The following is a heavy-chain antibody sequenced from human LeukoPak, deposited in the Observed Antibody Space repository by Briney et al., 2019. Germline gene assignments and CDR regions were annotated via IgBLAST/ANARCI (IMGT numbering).Heavy chain of an antibody. CDR3: ARELTYCGGDCYPDAFDI. Sequence: PSETLSLTCTVSGATIKSYYWSWIRQPPGKGLEWIGYIYYSGSTNYNPSLKSRVTISVDTSKNQFSLELSSVTAADTAVYYCARELTYCGGDCYPDAFDIWGQGTMVTVSS. J-gene: IGHJ3*02. D-gene: IGHD2-21*01. CDR1: GATIKSYY. V-gene: IGHV4-59*01. CDR2: IYYSGST.